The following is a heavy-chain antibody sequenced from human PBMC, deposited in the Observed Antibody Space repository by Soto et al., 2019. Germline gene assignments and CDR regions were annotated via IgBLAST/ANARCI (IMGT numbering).Heavy chain of an antibody. D-gene: IGHD6-13*01. Sequence: EVQLLESGGGLVQPGGSLRLSCAASGFTFSSYAMSWVRQAQGKGLEWVSAISGGDGSSSYYADSVKGRFTISRDTSKNTLYLQLNSLRAEDTAVYYCAKRPRWALAAADHFESWGQGTLVTVSS. CDR1: GFTFSSYA. CDR2: ISGGDGSSS. CDR3: AKRPRWALAAADHFES. J-gene: IGHJ4*02. V-gene: IGHV3-23*01.